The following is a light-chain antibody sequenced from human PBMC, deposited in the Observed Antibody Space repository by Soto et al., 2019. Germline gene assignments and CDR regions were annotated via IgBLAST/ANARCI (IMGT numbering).Light chain of an antibody. J-gene: IGLJ3*02. Sequence: SYELTQPPSVSVSPGQTARITCSGDALPKQYAYWYQQKPGQAPVLVIYKDSERPSGIPERFSGSSSGTTVTLTISGVQAEDEAYYYCQSADSSGTYPNWVFGGGTKVTVL. CDR1: ALPKQY. V-gene: IGLV3-25*03. CDR2: KDS. CDR3: QSADSSGTYPNWV.